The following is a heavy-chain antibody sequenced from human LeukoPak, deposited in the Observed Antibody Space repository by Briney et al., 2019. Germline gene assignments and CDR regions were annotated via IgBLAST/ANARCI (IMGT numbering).Heavy chain of an antibody. CDR3: ARYYYDSSGSYYFDY. CDR2: IYSSGTT. CDR1: GGSISSYY. Sequence: SETLSLICTVSGGSISSYYWNWIRQPPGKGLEWIGYIYSSGTTNYNPSLKSRVTISVDTSKNQFSLKLSSVTAADTAVYYCARYYYDSSGSYYFDYWGQGTLVTVSS. V-gene: IGHV4-59*12. J-gene: IGHJ4*02. D-gene: IGHD3-22*01.